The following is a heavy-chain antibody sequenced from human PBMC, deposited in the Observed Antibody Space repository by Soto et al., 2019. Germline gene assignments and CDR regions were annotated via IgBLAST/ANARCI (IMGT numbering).Heavy chain of an antibody. D-gene: IGHD6-13*01. V-gene: IGHV3-23*01. Sequence: HPGGSLRLSCAASGFTFSSYAMSWVCQAQGKGLEWVSAISGSGGSTYYADSVKGRFTISRDNSKNTLYLQMNSLRAEDTAVYYCAKDIPYGSGDTNLPPQIAAAGNYYYGMDVWGQGTTVTVSS. CDR2: ISGSGGST. CDR3: AKDIPYGSGDTNLPPQIAAAGNYYYGMDV. J-gene: IGHJ6*02. CDR1: GFTFSSYA.